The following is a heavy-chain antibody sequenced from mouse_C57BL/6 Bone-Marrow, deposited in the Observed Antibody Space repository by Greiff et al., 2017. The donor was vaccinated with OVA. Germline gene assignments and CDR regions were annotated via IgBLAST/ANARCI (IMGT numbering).Heavy chain of an antibody. J-gene: IGHJ3*01. CDR1: GYTFTSYW. CDR3: VNWDFAWFAY. Sequence: VQLQQPGAELVKPGASVKLSCKASGYTFTSYWMHWVKQRPGQGLEWIGMIHPNSGSTNYNEKFKSKATLTVDKSSSTAYMQLSTLASADSSVYYCVNWDFAWFAYWGQGTLVTVSA. D-gene: IGHD4-1*01. CDR2: IHPNSGST. V-gene: IGHV1-64*01.